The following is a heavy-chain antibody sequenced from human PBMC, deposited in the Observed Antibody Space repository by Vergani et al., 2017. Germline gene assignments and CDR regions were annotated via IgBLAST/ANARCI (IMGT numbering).Heavy chain of an antibody. J-gene: IGHJ5*02. CDR2: IYPGDSDT. Sequence: EVQLVQSGAEVKKPGESLKISCKGSGYSFTSYWIGWVRQMPGKGLEWMGIIYPGDSDTRYSPSFQGQVTISADKSISSAYLQWSSLKASDTAMYYCARLGGRYDVWSGYYDEAGWFDPWGQGTLVTVSS. CDR3: ARLGGRYDVWSGYYDEAGWFDP. V-gene: IGHV5-51*01. D-gene: IGHD3-3*01. CDR1: GYSFTSYW.